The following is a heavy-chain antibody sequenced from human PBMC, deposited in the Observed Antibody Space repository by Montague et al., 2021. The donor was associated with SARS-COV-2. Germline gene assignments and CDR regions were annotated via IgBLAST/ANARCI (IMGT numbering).Heavy chain of an antibody. CDR2: IYYTGAT. J-gene: IGHJ4*02. D-gene: IGHD3-3*01. CDR3: ARFWSGYVDK. Sequence: SETLSLTCSFSGGSIRSYYWSWIRLPPGKPLEWLGYIYYTGATTHNPSLKSRVTISVDTSRSQFSLRLTSVTAADTAVYFCARFWSGYVDKWGQGTLVTVSS. CDR1: GGSIRSYY. V-gene: IGHV4-59*01.